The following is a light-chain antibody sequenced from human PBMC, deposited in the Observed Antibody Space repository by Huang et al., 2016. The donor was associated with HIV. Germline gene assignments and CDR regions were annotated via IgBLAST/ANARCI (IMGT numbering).Light chain of an antibody. CDR2: DAS. Sequence: EIVLTQSPATLSLSPGERATLSCRASQSISIYLAWYQQKPGQAPRRLIYDASNRATGIPARYNGSGSGTDFTLTISSLEPEDFAVYYCQQRSNWPPTFGQGTKVEIE. V-gene: IGKV3-11*01. CDR1: QSISIY. J-gene: IGKJ1*01. CDR3: QQRSNWPPT.